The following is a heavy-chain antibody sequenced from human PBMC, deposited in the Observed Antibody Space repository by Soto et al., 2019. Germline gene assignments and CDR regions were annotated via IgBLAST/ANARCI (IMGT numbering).Heavy chain of an antibody. J-gene: IGHJ4*02. CDR3: ARVVVADKRSFDY. CDR2: IIPIVGTA. V-gene: IGHV1-69*12. Sequence: QVQLVQSGAEVKKPGSSVKVSCKASGGTFSSYAISWVRQAPGQGLEWMGGIIPIVGTANYAQKFQGRVTITADESTSTDYMELRSLRSEDTAVYYCARVVVADKRSFDYWGQGTLVTVSS. D-gene: IGHD2-15*01. CDR1: GGTFSSYA.